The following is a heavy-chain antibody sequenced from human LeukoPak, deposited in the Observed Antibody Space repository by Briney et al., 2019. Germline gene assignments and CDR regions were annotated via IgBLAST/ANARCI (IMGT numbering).Heavy chain of an antibody. CDR2: IYTSGST. CDR3: ARARRTPMAAFDI. CDR1: GGSISSYY. J-gene: IGHJ3*02. Sequence: PSETLSLTCTVSGGSISSYYWSWIRQPPGKGLEWIGYIYTSGSTNYNPSPKSRVTISVDTSKNQFSLKLSSVTAADTAVYYCARARRTPMAAFDIWGQGTMVTVSS. V-gene: IGHV4-4*09. D-gene: IGHD3-10*01.